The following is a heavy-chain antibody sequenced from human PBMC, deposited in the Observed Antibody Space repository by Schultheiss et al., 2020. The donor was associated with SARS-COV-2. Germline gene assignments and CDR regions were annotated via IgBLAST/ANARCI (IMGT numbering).Heavy chain of an antibody. Sequence: ESLKISCADYGASFSNYYWNWVRQPPGKGLEWIGEISQTEDTSYNPSLRSRVTISVDTSKNQFSLKLSSVTAADTAVYYCARQDNNFDSWGQGILVTVSS. D-gene: IGHD1-1*01. CDR3: ARQDNNFDS. CDR2: ISQTEDT. V-gene: IGHV4-34*01. CDR1: GASFSNYY. J-gene: IGHJ4*02.